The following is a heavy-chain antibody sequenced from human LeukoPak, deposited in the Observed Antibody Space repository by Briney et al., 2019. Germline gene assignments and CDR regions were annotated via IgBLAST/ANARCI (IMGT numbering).Heavy chain of an antibody. Sequence: ASVKVSCKASGYTFTGYYMHWVRQAPGQGLEWMGWINPNSGGTNYAQKFQGWVTMTRDTSISTAYMELSRLRSEDTAVYYCARGPTLVRGVIMPDSVGGMDVWGQGTTVTVSS. D-gene: IGHD3-10*01. CDR1: GYTFTGYY. J-gene: IGHJ6*02. CDR3: ARGPTLVRGVIMPDSVGGMDV. CDR2: INPNSGGT. V-gene: IGHV1-2*04.